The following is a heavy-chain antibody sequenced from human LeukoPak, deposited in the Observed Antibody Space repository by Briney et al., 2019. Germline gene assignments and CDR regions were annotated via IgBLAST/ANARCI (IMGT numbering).Heavy chain of an antibody. CDR2: MNPNSGNT. CDR1: GYTFTSYD. V-gene: IGHV1-8*01. CDR3: ARGPRLRPDYYYYYMDV. Sequence: ASVTVSCMASGYTFTSYDINWVRQAPGQGLEWMGWMNPNSGNTDYAQKFQGRVTINRNTSISTAYMELSSLRSEDTAVYYCARGPRLRPDYYYYYMDVWGKGTTVTVSS. J-gene: IGHJ6*03. D-gene: IGHD5-12*01.